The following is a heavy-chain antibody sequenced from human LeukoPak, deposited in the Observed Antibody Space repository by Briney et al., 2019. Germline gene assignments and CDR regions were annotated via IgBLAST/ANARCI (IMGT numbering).Heavy chain of an antibody. CDR1: GFTVSSNY. Sequence: PGGSLRLSCAASGFTVSSNYMSWVRQAPGKGLEWVSVIYSGGSTYYADSVKGRFTISRDNSKNTLYLQMNSLRAEDTAVYYCAKESYSSGWDGGFDYWGQGTLVTVSS. CDR3: AKESYSSGWDGGFDY. J-gene: IGHJ4*02. CDR2: IYSGGST. V-gene: IGHV3-53*01. D-gene: IGHD6-19*01.